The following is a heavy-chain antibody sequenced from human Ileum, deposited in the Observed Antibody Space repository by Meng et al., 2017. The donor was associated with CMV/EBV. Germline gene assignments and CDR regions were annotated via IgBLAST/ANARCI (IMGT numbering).Heavy chain of an antibody. J-gene: IGHJ6*02. CDR3: ARDPTDSSGYYYGMDV. V-gene: IGHV3-11*01. CDR1: GFTFSDYY. CDR2: ISSSGSTI. Sequence: GESLKISCAASGFTFSDYYVSWIRQAPGKGLEWVSYISSSGSTIYYADSVKGRFTISRDNAKNSLYLQMNSLRAEDTAVYYCARDPTDSSGYYYGMDVWGQGTTVTVSS. D-gene: IGHD3-22*01.